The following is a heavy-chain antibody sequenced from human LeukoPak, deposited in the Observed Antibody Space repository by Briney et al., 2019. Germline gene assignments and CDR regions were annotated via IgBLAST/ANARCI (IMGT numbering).Heavy chain of an antibody. Sequence: SVKVSCKASGYTFTSYAMHWVRQAPGQRLEWMGGIIPIFGTANYAQKFQGRVTITADESTSTAYMELSSLRSEDTAVYYCARALVYGDYYFDYWGQGTLVTVSS. CDR3: ARALVYGDYYFDY. CDR1: GYTFTSYA. CDR2: IIPIFGTA. J-gene: IGHJ4*02. D-gene: IGHD4-17*01. V-gene: IGHV1-69*13.